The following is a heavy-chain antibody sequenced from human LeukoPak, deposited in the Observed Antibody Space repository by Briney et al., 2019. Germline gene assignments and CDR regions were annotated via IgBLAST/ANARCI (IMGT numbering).Heavy chain of an antibody. D-gene: IGHD5-18*01. V-gene: IGHV3-66*01. CDR3: ARRRGYTYGFDQ. CDR1: GFTVSSNY. J-gene: IGHJ4*02. CDR2: IYSGGTT. Sequence: GGSLRLSCAASGFTVSSNYMSWVRQAPGKGLEWVSVIYSGGTTYYADSVEGRFTISRDNSKNTLYLQMNSLRAEDTAVYYCARRRGYTYGFDQWGQGTLVTVSS.